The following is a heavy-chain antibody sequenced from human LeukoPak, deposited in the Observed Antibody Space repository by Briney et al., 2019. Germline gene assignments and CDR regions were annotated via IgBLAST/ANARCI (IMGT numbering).Heavy chain of an antibody. CDR3: AKVRVSIAVALKPDFDY. V-gene: IGHV3-23*01. J-gene: IGHJ4*02. D-gene: IGHD6-19*01. CDR2: ISGSGGST. CDR1: GFTFSSYA. Sequence: PGGSLRLSCAASGFTFSSYAMSWVRQAPGKGLEWVSAISGSGGSTYYADSMKGRFTISRDNSKNTLYLQMNSLRAEDTAVYYCAKVRVSIAVALKPDFDYWGQGTLVTVSS.